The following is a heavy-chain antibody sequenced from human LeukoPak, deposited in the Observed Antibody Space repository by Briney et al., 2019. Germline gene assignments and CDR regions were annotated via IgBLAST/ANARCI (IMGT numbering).Heavy chain of an antibody. CDR1: GFTFSSYG. D-gene: IGHD2-2*01. V-gene: IGHV3-30*18. CDR2: ISYDGSNK. CDR3: AKDWKYQLQNLYYYYGMDV. J-gene: IGHJ6*02. Sequence: GGSPRLSCAASGFTFSSYGMHWVRQAPGKGLEWVAVISYDGSNKYYADSVKGRFTISRDNSKNTLYLQMNSLRAEDTAVYYCAKDWKYQLQNLYYYYGMDVWGQGTTVTVSS.